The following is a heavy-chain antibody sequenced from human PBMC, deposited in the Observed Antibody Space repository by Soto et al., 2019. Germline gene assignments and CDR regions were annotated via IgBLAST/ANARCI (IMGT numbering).Heavy chain of an antibody. Sequence: SSETLSLTCSVSGASINNYYLSWIRQPPGKGLEWIGYIYFNGGTNYNPSLKSRVTISVNRPKNQFSLNLSSVATAATAVYYCARDKNSYGSMDVWGQGTTVTVSS. J-gene: IGHJ6*02. CDR3: ARDKNSYGSMDV. D-gene: IGHD5-18*01. V-gene: IGHV4-59*01. CDR1: GASINNYY. CDR2: IYFNGGT.